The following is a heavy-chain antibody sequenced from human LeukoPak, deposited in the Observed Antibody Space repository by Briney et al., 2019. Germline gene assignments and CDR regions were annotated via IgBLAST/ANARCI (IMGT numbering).Heavy chain of an antibody. Sequence: GGSLRLSCAASGFTFSSYAMSWVRQAPGKGLEWVSATSGSGGSTYYADSVKGRFTISRDNSKNTLYLQMNSLRAEDTAVYYCAKDGYDFWSGYQSPFDYWGQGTLVTVSS. J-gene: IGHJ4*02. V-gene: IGHV3-23*01. CDR1: GFTFSSYA. CDR3: AKDGYDFWSGYQSPFDY. D-gene: IGHD3-3*01. CDR2: TSGSGGST.